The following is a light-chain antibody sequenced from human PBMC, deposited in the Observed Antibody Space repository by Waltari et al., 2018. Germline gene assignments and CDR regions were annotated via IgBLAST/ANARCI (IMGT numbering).Light chain of an antibody. Sequence: EIVLTQSPGTLSLSPGERATLSCRARQSVARASAWYQQKPGQPPWPLIDNTYTRATGVPDRFSGGGSGTDFSLTISRLEPEDFAVYYCQNYVRLPATFGQGTKVEIK. CDR2: NTY. CDR3: QNYVRLPAT. CDR1: QSVARAS. J-gene: IGKJ1*01. V-gene: IGKV3-20*01.